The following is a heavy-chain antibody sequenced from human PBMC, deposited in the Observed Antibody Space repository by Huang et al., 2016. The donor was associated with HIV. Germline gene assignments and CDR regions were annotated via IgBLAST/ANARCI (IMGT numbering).Heavy chain of an antibody. J-gene: IGHJ4*02. CDR3: ARDPRIQSWLNFFDY. D-gene: IGHD3-22*01. CDR2: INSDGSST. CDR1: GFSISSYW. V-gene: IGHV3-74*01. Sequence: EVQLVESGGGLVQPGGSLRLSCAASGFSISSYWRHWVRQAPGKGLVWVSGINSDGSSTSYADSVKGRFTISRDNAKNTLYLQMNSLRAEDTAVYYCARDPRIQSWLNFFDYWGQGTLVSVSS.